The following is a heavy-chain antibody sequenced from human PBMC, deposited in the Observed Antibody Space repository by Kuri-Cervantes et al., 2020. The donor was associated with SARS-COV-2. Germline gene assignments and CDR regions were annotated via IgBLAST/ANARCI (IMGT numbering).Heavy chain of an antibody. D-gene: IGHD1-1*01. CDR3: ARGRFNWNDGSYYFDY. CDR2: MNPNSGNT. CDR1: GYTFTSYD. V-gene: IGHV1-8*03. Sequence: ASEKVSCKASGYTFTSYDINWVRQATGQGLEWMGWMNPNSGNTGYAQKFQGRVTITRNTSISTAYMELSSLRSDDTAVYYCARGRFNWNDGSYYFDYWGQGTLVTVSS. J-gene: IGHJ4*02.